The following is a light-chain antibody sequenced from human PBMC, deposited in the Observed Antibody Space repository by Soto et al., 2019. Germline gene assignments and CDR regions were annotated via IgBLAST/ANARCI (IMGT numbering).Light chain of an antibody. Sequence: EILLTQSPGTLSLSPGERATLSCRASQSVSSNYLAWYQHKPGQAPRLLIYGASSRATAIPDRFSGSGSGTDFTLTISRLEPEDFAVYYCQQYGSSPRYTFGQGTKLEIK. V-gene: IGKV3-20*01. J-gene: IGKJ2*01. CDR2: GAS. CDR1: QSVSSNY. CDR3: QQYGSSPRYT.